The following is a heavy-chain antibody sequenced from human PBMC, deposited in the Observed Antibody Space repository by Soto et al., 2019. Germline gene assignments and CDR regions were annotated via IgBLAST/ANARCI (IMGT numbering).Heavy chain of an antibody. D-gene: IGHD2-15*01. J-gene: IGHJ4*02. CDR1: GFTFSNFG. CDR3: AKGSDVARQELDY. Sequence: QVQLVESGGGVVQPGRSLRLSCAASGFTFSNFGMHWVRQAPGKGLEWVAAISSDGSDKYYSKGRFTISRDNSKNTLFLQMNSLRVEDTAVYYGAKGSDVARQELDYWGQGTLVTVSS. V-gene: IGHV3-30*18. CDR2: ISSDGSDK.